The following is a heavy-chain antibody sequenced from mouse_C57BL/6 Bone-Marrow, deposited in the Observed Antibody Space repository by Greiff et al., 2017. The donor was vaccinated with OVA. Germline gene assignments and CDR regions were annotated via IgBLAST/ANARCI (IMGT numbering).Heavy chain of an antibody. Sequence: EVQRVESGGDLVKPGGSLKLSCAASGFTFSSYGMSWVRQTPDKRLEWVATISSGGSYTYYPDSVKGRFTISRDNAKNTLYLQMSSLKSEDTAMYYCARRGLGAYWGQGTLVTVSA. J-gene: IGHJ3*01. CDR1: GFTFSSYG. CDR3: ARRGLGAY. D-gene: IGHD4-1*01. CDR2: ISSGGSYT. V-gene: IGHV5-6*01.